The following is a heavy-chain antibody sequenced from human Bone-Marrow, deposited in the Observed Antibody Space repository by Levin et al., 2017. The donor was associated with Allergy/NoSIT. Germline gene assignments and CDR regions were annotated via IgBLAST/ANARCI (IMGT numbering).Heavy chain of an antibody. D-gene: IGHD2-21*01. J-gene: IGHJ4*02. V-gene: IGHV4-39*07. CDR2: INYSGNT. Sequence: SETLSLTCSVSGDSISSGSYYWAWIRQPPGTGLEWIGTINYSGNTNYNAPLKSRLTISVDTSKNQFSLNLRSVTAADTAVYYCARGQAHCGGDCYYAYWGQGTLVTVSS. CDR1: GDSISSGSYY. CDR3: ARGQAHCGGDCYYAY.